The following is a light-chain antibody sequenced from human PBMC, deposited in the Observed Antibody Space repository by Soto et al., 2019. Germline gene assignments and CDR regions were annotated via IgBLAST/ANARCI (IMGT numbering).Light chain of an antibody. CDR1: PSVSSRY. Sequence: EVVLTQSPGTLSLSPGERATLSCRASPSVSSRYLTWYQQKPGQAPRHLIYGASSRATGIPDRFSGSGSGTEFILTITRLEPEDFAVYYCQQYGSSTQVTFGGGTKVEIK. CDR3: QQYGSSTQVT. CDR2: GAS. V-gene: IGKV3-20*01. J-gene: IGKJ4*01.